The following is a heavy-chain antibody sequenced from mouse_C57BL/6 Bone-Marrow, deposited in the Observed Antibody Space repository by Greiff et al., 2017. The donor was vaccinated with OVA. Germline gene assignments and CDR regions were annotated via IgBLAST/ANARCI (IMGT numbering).Heavy chain of an antibody. V-gene: IGHV2-6*01. D-gene: IGHD3-2*02. J-gene: IGHJ3*01. Sequence: VAPSQSLSITCTVSGFSLTSYGVDWVRQSPGKGLEWLGVIWGVGSTNYNSALKSRLSISKDNSKSQVFLKMNSLQTDDTAMYYCASQDSSGPFAYWGQGTLVTVSA. CDR2: IWGVGST. CDR3: ASQDSSGPFAY. CDR1: GFSLTSYG.